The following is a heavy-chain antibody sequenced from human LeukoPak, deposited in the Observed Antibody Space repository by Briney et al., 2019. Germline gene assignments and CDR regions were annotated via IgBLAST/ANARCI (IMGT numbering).Heavy chain of an antibody. CDR3: ARLRSVAGGTFYFDY. D-gene: IGHD4-23*01. CDR1: GGSDSSGGYS. CDR2: ISYSGTT. J-gene: IGHJ4*02. Sequence: SQTLSLTCTVSGGSDSSGGYSWSWIRQFPGKGLEWIYYISYSGTTYYNPSLKSRVSILVATSKNQFSLKLTSVTAADTAVYYCARLRSVAGGTFYFDYWGQGILVTVSS. V-gene: IGHV4-31*03.